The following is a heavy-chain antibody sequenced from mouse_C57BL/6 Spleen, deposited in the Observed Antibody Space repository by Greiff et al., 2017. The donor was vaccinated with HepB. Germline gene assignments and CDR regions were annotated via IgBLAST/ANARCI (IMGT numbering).Heavy chain of an antibody. CDR2: IDPETGGT. D-gene: IGHD1-1*01. CDR1: GYTFTDYE. V-gene: IGHV1-15*01. J-gene: IGHJ2*01. Sequence: VKLMESGAELVRPGASVTLSCKASGYTFTDYEMHWVKQTPVHGLEWIGAIDPETGGTAYNQKFKGKAILTADKSSSTAYMELRSLTSEDSAVYYCTGSFYGSSSYYFDYWGQGTTLTVSS. CDR3: TGSFYGSSSYYFDY.